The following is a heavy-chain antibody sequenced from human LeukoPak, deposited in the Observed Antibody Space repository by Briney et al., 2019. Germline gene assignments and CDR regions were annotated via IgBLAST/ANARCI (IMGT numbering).Heavy chain of an antibody. D-gene: IGHD1-14*01. CDR2: ISPSGGST. CDR3: ARGPPHGFYGNTFDY. CDR1: GYTFTSNY. Sequence: ASVKVSCKAFGYTFTSNYMHWVRQAPGQGPEWMGVISPSGGSTTYAQKFQGRVTLTRDMSTSTVYMELSSLRSEDTAVYYCARGPPHGFYGNTFDYWGQGTLFTVSS. V-gene: IGHV1-46*01. J-gene: IGHJ4*02.